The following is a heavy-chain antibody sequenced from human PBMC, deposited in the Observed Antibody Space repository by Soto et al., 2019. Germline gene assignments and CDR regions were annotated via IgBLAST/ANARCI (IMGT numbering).Heavy chain of an antibody. D-gene: IGHD3-22*01. J-gene: IGHJ4*02. V-gene: IGHV1-3*01. Sequence: QVQLVQSGAEVKKPGASVKVSCKASGYTFTSYAMHWVRQAPGQRLEWMGWINAGNGNTKYSQKFQGRVTITRDTSASTAYMELSSLRSEDTAVHYCARVGGYYFDSSGLDYWGQGTLVTVSS. CDR1: GYTFTSYA. CDR2: INAGNGNT. CDR3: ARVGGYYFDSSGLDY.